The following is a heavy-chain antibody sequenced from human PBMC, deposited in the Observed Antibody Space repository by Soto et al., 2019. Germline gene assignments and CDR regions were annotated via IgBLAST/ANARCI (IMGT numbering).Heavy chain of an antibody. J-gene: IGHJ6*01. Sequence: ASVNLSCKASGYTFTSYDINWVRQATGQGLEWMGWMNPKSGNTGYAKKFQGRVTMTRNTSISTAYMELSSLRSEDTAVYYCAREEKQWLVVYYYYYYGMDLWGQGTAVTAS. V-gene: IGHV1-8*01. CDR2: MNPKSGNT. CDR3: AREEKQWLVVYYYYYYGMDL. D-gene: IGHD6-19*01. CDR1: GYTFTSYD.